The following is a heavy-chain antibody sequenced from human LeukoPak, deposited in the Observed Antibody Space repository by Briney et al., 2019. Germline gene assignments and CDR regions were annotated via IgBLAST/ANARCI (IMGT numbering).Heavy chain of an antibody. CDR2: IYHGGSP. J-gene: IGHJ5*02. CDR3: ARDLYYYDSSAYPPTWFDP. D-gene: IGHD3-22*01. CDR1: GYFISSGYY. V-gene: IGHV4-38-2*02. Sequence: SETLSLTCTVSGYFISSGYYWGWIRQPPGKGLEWIGSIYHGGSPYYNPSLKSRVTISVDTSINRFSLKLNSVTAADTAVYYCARDLYYYDSSAYPPTWFDPWGQGILVTVSS.